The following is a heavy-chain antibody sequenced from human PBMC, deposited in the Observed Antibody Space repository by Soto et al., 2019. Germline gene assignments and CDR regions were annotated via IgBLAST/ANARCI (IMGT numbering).Heavy chain of an antibody. CDR3: ARGGTPIDY. V-gene: IGHV1-18*01. CDR1: GYTFTNFG. D-gene: IGHD3-16*01. J-gene: IGHJ4*02. CDR2: ISAYNGDT. Sequence: QVHLVQSGAEVKKPGASVKVSCTASGYTFTNFGISWLRQGPGQGLEWMGWISAYNGDTHYSQRFQGRVTMSTDTPTSTAYMELRSLRSDDAAVYYCARGGTPIDYRGQGTLVTVPP.